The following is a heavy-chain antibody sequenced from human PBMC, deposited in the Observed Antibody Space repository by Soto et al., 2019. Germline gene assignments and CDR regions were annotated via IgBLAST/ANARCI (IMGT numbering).Heavy chain of an antibody. CDR3: ARESEDLTSNFDY. V-gene: IGHV3-21*06. CDR1: GFTFTRYS. CDR2: ISSTTNYI. J-gene: IGHJ4*02. Sequence: PGGSLRLSCAASGFTFTRYSMNWVRQAPGKGLEWVSSISSTTNYIYYGDSMKGRFTISRDNAKNSLYLEMNSLRAEDTAVYFCARESEDLTSNFDYWGQGTLVTVSS.